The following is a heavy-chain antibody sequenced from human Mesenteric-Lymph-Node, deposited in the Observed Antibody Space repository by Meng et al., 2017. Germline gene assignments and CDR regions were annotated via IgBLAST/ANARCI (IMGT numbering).Heavy chain of an antibody. Sequence: GESLKISCAASGFTFSSYEMNWVRQAPGKGLEWVSYISSSGSTIYYADSVKGRFTISRDNAKNSLYLQMNSLRPEDTAVYYCAKSSSSSYNGDFDYWGQGTLVTVSS. CDR3: AKSSSSSYNGDFDY. V-gene: IGHV3-48*03. D-gene: IGHD6-13*01. CDR1: GFTFSSYE. CDR2: ISSSGSTI. J-gene: IGHJ4*02.